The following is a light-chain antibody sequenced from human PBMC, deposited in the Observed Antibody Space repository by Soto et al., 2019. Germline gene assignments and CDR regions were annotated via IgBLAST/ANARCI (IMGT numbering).Light chain of an antibody. J-gene: IGLJ1*01. CDR1: SSDVGGYHY. Sequence: QSVLTQPASVSGSPGQSITISCTGTSSDVGGYHYVSWYQHHPGKAPKLMIYDVSTRPSGVSNRFSGSKSGNTASLTISGLQAEDEADYYCHSYTSSTTYVFGTGTKLTV. V-gene: IGLV2-14*03. CDR3: HSYTSSTTYV. CDR2: DVS.